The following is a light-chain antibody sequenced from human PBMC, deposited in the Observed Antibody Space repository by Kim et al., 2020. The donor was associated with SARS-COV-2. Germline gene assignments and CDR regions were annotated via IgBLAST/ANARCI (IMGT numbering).Light chain of an antibody. CDR3: NSRDSNDNVV. J-gene: IGLJ2*01. V-gene: IGLV3-19*01. Sequence: VALGQTVRITCQGDSLRSYYATWYQQKPGQAPILVIYGKNNRPSGIPDRFSGSSSGNTASLTITGTQAGDEADYYCNSRDSNDNVVFGGGTKVTAL. CDR1: SLRSYY. CDR2: GKN.